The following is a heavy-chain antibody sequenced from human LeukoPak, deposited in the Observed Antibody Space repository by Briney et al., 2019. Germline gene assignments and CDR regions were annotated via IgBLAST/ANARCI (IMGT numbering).Heavy chain of an antibody. V-gene: IGHV4-59*01. J-gene: IGHJ4*02. CDR1: GGSISSYY. D-gene: IGHD4-17*01. CDR3: ARAQPNDYGDHGSFDY. CDR2: IYYSGST. Sequence: SETLPLTCTVSGGSISSYYWSWIRQPPGKGLEWIGYIYYSGSTNYNPSLKSRVTISVDTSKNQFSLKLSSVTAADTAVYYCARAQPNDYGDHGSFDYWGQGTLVTVSS.